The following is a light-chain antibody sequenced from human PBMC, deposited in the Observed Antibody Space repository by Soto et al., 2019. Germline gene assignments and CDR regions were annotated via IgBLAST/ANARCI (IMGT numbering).Light chain of an antibody. Sequence: EIVFTQSPGTLSLSPGQRATLSCRASQSLESSLVWYQQKPGQAPRLLIYDASNRVTGIPARFSGSGSGTDFTLTISSLQPADFAIYYCQQRISWPLTFGGGTKVDIK. CDR3: QQRISWPLT. CDR2: DAS. V-gene: IGKV3-11*01. J-gene: IGKJ4*01. CDR1: QSLESS.